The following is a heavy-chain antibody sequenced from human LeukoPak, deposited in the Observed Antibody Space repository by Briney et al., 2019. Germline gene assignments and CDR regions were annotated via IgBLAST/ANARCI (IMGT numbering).Heavy chain of an antibody. CDR3: AKAPGGIVGY. J-gene: IGHJ4*02. Sequence: GGSLRLSCAASGFAFSNSAMSWVRQAPGKGLEWVSAISGSGGSTYYADSVKGRFTISRDNSKNTVYLQMNSLRADDTAVYYCAKAPGGIVGYWGQGTLVTVSS. CDR1: GFAFSNSA. CDR2: ISGSGGST. D-gene: IGHD3-16*01. V-gene: IGHV3-23*01.